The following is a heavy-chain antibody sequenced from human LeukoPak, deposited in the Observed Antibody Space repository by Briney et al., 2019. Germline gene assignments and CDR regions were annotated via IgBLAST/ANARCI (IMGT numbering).Heavy chain of an antibody. D-gene: IGHD3-22*01. J-gene: IGHJ3*02. V-gene: IGHV3-11*01. CDR2: ISSSGGTI. Sequence: GGSLRLSCAASGFTFSDYYMSWIRQAPGKGLEWVSYISSSGGTIYYADSVKGRFTISRDNAKNSLYLQMNSLRAEDTAVYYCARRMIVANIDAFDIWGQGTMVTVSS. CDR3: ARRMIVANIDAFDI. CDR1: GFTFSDYY.